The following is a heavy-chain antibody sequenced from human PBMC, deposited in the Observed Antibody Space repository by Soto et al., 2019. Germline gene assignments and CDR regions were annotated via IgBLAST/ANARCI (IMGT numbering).Heavy chain of an antibody. Sequence: SETLSLTCTVSGGSISSGGYYWSWIRQHPGKGLEWIGYIYYSGSTYYNPSLKSRVTISVDTSKNQFSLKLSSVTAADTAMYYCARRAHMSRRGETFSYYYYGMDVWGQGTTVTVSS. D-gene: IGHD3-16*01. V-gene: IGHV4-31*03. CDR3: ARRAHMSRRGETFSYYYYGMDV. J-gene: IGHJ6*02. CDR2: IYYSGST. CDR1: GGSISSGGYY.